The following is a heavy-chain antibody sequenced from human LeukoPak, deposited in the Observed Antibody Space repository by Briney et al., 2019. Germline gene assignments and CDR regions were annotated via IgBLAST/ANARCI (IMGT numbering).Heavy chain of an antibody. CDR3: ARNPDCSSTSCYVGYYYGMDV. D-gene: IGHD2-2*01. Sequence: SETLSLTCAVSGGSISSSNWWSWVRQPPGKGLEWIGEIYHSGSTNYNPSLKSRVTISVDKSKNQFSLKLSSVTAADTAVYYCARNPDCSSTSCYVGYYYGMDVWGKGTTVTVSS. CDR1: GGSISSSNW. J-gene: IGHJ6*04. CDR2: IYHSGST. V-gene: IGHV4-4*02.